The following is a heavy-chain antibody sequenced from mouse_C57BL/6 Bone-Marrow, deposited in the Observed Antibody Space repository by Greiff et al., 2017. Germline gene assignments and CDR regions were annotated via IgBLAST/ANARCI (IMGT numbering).Heavy chain of an antibody. J-gene: IGHJ1*03. CDR3: AREDYDGSSFWYFDV. V-gene: IGHV5-16*01. CDR2: INYDGSST. Sequence: EVQLVESEGGLVQPGSSMKLSCTASGFTFSDYYMAWVRQVPEKGLEWVANINYDGSSTYYLDSLKSRFIISRDNAKNILYLQMSSLKSEDTATYYCAREDYDGSSFWYFDVGGTGTTVTVSS. CDR1: GFTFSDYY. D-gene: IGHD1-1*01.